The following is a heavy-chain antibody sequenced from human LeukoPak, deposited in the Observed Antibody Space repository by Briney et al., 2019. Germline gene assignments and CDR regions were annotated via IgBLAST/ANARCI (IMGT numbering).Heavy chain of an antibody. CDR3: AKLLVVPSYFDY. D-gene: IGHD2-2*01. Sequence: GGSLRLSCTASGFTFSGYAMSWVRQAPGKGLEWVSGISGSGGTTYYADSVKGRFTISRDNSKNTLYLQMNSLRAEDTAVYYCAKLLVVPSYFDYWGQGTLVTVSS. CDR1: GFTFSGYA. V-gene: IGHV3-23*01. CDR2: ISGSGGTT. J-gene: IGHJ4*02.